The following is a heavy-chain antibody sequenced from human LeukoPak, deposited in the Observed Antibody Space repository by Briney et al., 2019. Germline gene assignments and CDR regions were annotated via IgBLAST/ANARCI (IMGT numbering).Heavy chain of an antibody. Sequence: PSETLSLTCAVYGGSFSGYYWSWIRQPPGKGLEWIGEINHSGSTNYNPSLKSRVTISVDTSKNQFSLKLSSVTAADTAVYYCARGPPYGSGSYPFDYWGQGTLVTVSS. CDR1: GGSFSGYY. D-gene: IGHD3-10*01. CDR2: INHSGST. J-gene: IGHJ4*02. V-gene: IGHV4-34*01. CDR3: ARGPPYGSGSYPFDY.